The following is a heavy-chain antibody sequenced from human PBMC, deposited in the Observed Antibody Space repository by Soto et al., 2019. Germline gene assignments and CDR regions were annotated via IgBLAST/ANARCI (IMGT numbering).Heavy chain of an antibody. CDR1: GFTFSSYG. D-gene: IGHD3-16*01. CDR2: IWYDGSNK. J-gene: IGHJ4*02. V-gene: IGHV3-33*01. CDR3: AREKNRYYDYVWGSHVRSPFDY. Sequence: QVQLVESGGGVVQPGRSLRLSCAASGFTFSSYGMHWVRQAPGKGLEWVAVIWYDGSNKYYADSVKGRFTISRDNSKNTLYLQMNSLRAEDTAVYYCAREKNRYYDYVWGSHVRSPFDYWGQGTLVTVSS.